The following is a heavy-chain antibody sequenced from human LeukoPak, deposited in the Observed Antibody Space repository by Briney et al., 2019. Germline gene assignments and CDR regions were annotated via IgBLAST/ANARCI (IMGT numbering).Heavy chain of an antibody. CDR3: ARGQIYSYVWVSFDY. D-gene: IGHD5-18*01. CDR2: ISYDGSNK. CDR1: GFTFSSYA. V-gene: IGHV3-30*04. Sequence: GGSLRLSCAASGFTFSSYAMHWVRQAPGKGLEWVAVISYDGSNKYYADSVRGRFTISRDNSKNTLYLQMNSLRAEDTAVYYCARGQIYSYVWVSFDYWGQGTLVTVSS. J-gene: IGHJ4*02.